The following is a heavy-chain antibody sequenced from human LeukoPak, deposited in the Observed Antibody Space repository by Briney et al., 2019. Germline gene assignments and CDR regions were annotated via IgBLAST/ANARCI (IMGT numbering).Heavy chain of an antibody. J-gene: IGHJ4*02. CDR2: IYYSGST. V-gene: IGHV4-31*03. Sequence: PSETLSLTCTVSGGSISSGGYYWSWIRQHPGKGLEWIGYIYYSGSTYYNPSLKSRVTISVDTSKNQFSPKLSSVTAADTAVYYCARVPIVVVPAAGAGGFDYWGQGTLVTVSS. CDR3: ARVPIVVVPAAGAGGFDY. D-gene: IGHD2-2*01. CDR1: GGSISSGGYY.